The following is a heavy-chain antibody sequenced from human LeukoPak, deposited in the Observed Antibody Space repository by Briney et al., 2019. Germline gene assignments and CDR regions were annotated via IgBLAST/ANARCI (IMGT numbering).Heavy chain of an antibody. V-gene: IGHV3-53*01. CDR3: ARGYSSGWPDF. D-gene: IGHD6-25*01. CDR1: GFTVSTSY. CDR2: IYGGGST. J-gene: IGHJ4*02. Sequence: PGGSLRLSCAASGFTVSTSYMNWVRQAPGKGLEWVSVIYGGGSTYYADSVRGRFTISRDNSKNTLYLQMNSLRAEDTALYFCARGYSSGWPDFWGQGTLVTVS.